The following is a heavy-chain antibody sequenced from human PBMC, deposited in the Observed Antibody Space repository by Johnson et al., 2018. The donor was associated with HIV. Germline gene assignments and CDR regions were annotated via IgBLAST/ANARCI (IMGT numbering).Heavy chain of an antibody. J-gene: IGHJ3*02. Sequence: VQLVESGGGLVQPGGSLRLSCAASGFTVSSNYMSWVRQAPGKGLEWVPVIYTGGGTYSADHVTGRFTTARDNSKNTLYLQMTSRRAEDTAVYDCAGHGTTVVTRGAFDIWGQGTMVTVSS. CDR1: GFTVSSNY. CDR2: IYTGGGT. CDR3: AGHGTTVVTRGAFDI. V-gene: IGHV3-66*02. D-gene: IGHD4-23*01.